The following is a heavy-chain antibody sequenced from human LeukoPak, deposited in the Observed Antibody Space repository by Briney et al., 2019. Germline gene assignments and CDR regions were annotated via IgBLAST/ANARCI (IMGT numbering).Heavy chain of an antibody. CDR1: GGSISDYY. CDR3: TRDRKYYEI. CDR2: IYYTGTT. V-gene: IGHV4-59*01. D-gene: IGHD1-14*01. J-gene: IGHJ3*02. Sequence: SETLSLTCTVSGGSISDYYWSWIRQPPGERLEWIGYIYYTGTTTYNPSLKSRATLSIDTSKNQFSLKLSSVTVADTAVYFCTRDRKYYEIWGQGTMVTVSS.